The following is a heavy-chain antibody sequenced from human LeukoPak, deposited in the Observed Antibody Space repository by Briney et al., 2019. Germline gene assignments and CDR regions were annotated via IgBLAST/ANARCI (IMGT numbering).Heavy chain of an antibody. Sequence: PSETLSLTCTVSGGSISSSSYYWGWIRQPPGKGLEWIGSIYYSGSTYYNPSLKSRVTISVDTSKNQFSLKLSSVTAADTAVYYCARGYDDFWSGYPYYFDYWGQGTLVTVSS. D-gene: IGHD3-3*01. J-gene: IGHJ4*02. CDR2: IYYSGST. CDR1: GGSISSSSYY. V-gene: IGHV4-39*01. CDR3: ARGYDDFWSGYPYYFDY.